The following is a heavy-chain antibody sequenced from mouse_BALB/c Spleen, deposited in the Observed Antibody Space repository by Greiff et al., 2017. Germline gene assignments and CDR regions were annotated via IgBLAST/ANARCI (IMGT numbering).Heavy chain of an antibody. J-gene: IGHJ3*01. CDR1: GYTFTSYW. CDR3: TRSGTSAGIAY. D-gene: IGHD3-1*01. Sequence: LQQPGSELVRPGASVKLSCKASGYTFTSYWMHWVKQRHGQGLEWIGNIYPGSGSTNYDEKFKSKGTLTVDTSSSTAYMHLSSLTSEDSAVYYWTRSGTSAGIAYWGQGTLVTVSA. CDR2: IYPGSGST. V-gene: IGHV1S22*01.